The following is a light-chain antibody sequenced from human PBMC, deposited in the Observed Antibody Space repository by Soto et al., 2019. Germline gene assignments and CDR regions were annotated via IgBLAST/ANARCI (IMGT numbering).Light chain of an antibody. CDR3: ASYSTGATLYV. CDR2: DVT. CDR1: RCDVGAFNY. J-gene: IGLJ1*01. V-gene: IGLV2-14*01. Sequence: QSALTQPASVSGSPGQSITISCTGNRCDVGAFNYVSWYQLHPGKAPKLVIYDVTSRPSGVSSRFSGSKSGNTASLSISGLEAEDEGAYYCASYSTGATLYVFGSGNKLTVL.